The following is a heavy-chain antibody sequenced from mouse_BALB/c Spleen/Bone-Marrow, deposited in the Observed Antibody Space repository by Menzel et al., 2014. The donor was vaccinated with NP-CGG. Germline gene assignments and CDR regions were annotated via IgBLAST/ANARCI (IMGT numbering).Heavy chain of an antibody. D-gene: IGHD1-2*01. V-gene: IGHV14-3*02. CDR2: IDPANGNT. CDR3: CSATTAAFYAMDY. J-gene: IGHJ4*01. Sequence: EVQLQQSGAELVKPGASVKLSCTVSGFNIRDSYMHWVKQRPEQGLEWNGRIDPANGNTKYDPKFQGKATITADTSSNTAYLQLSSLTSEDTAGYYCCSATTAAFYAMDYWGQGTSVTVSS. CDR1: GFNIRDSY.